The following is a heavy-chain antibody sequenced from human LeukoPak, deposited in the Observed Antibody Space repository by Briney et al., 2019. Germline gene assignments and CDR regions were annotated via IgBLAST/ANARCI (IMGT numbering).Heavy chain of an antibody. D-gene: IGHD3-22*01. J-gene: IGHJ4*02. CDR3: AMPSYYYDSSGYYPHLDY. V-gene: IGHV4-34*01. CDR2: INHSGST. Sequence: SETLSLTCAVDGGSFSGYYWSWIRQPPGKGLEWIGEINHSGSTNYNPSLKSRVTISVDTSKNQFSLKLSSATAADTAVYYCAMPSYYYDSSGYYPHLDYWGQGTLVTVSS. CDR1: GGSFSGYY.